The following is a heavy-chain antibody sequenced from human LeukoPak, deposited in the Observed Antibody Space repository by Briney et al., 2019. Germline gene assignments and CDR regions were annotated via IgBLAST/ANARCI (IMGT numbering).Heavy chain of an antibody. CDR2: ISGGGGNTYYG. V-gene: IGHV3-23*01. Sequence: GGSLRLSCAASGFTFSSYAMSWVRQSPGKGLEWVSAISGGGGNTYYGYDADSVKGRFTISRDNSKNTLYLQMNSLRAEDTAVYYCAKFYDFLTGYFDYWGQGTLVTASS. D-gene: IGHD3-9*01. CDR1: GFTFSSYA. J-gene: IGHJ4*02. CDR3: AKFYDFLTGYFDY.